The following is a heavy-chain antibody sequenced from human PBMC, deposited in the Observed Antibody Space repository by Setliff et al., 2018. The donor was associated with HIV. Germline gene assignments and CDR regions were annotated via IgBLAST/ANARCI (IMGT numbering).Heavy chain of an antibody. J-gene: IGHJ4*02. V-gene: IGHV3-23*01. CDR3: AREDSSWYGSLDY. CDR2: IRGSGSVDTT. Sequence: GGSLRLSCAASGFIFSSYAMTWVRQAPGKGLEWVSTIRGSGSVDTTHCADFVKGRFTISRDNSKNTVYLQMNSLRAEDMAIYYCAREDSSWYGSLDYWGQGTPVTVSS. D-gene: IGHD6-13*01. CDR1: GFIFSSYA.